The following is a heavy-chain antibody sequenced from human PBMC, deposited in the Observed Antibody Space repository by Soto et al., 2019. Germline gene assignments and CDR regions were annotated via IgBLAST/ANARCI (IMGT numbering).Heavy chain of an antibody. J-gene: IGHJ6*02. CDR2: IHYSGST. CDR3: ARGGKGVNIVVVVAATRGDYYYGMDV. V-gene: IGHV4-59*12. Sequence: QVQLQESGPGLVKPSETLSLTCTVSGGSISGSYWSWIRQTPGKVLEWVGYIHYSGSTNYNPSLKSRVTISVDTSKNQFSLKLSSVTAADTAVYYCARGGKGVNIVVVVAATRGDYYYGMDVWGQGTTVTVSS. D-gene: IGHD2-15*01. CDR1: GGSISGSY.